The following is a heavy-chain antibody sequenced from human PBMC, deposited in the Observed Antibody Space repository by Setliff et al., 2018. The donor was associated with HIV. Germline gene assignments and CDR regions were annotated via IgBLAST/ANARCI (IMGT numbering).Heavy chain of an antibody. Sequence: ASVKVSCKASGYTFTGYYMHWVRQAPGQGLEWMGWINPNSGGTTYAQKFQGRVTMTRDTSISTAYMEVSRLRSDDTAVYYCARGGDYCSSTSCYDPFDSWGQGTPVTVSS. D-gene: IGHD2-2*01. CDR1: GYTFTGYY. CDR2: INPNSGGT. J-gene: IGHJ4*02. V-gene: IGHV1-2*02. CDR3: ARGGDYCSSTSCYDPFDS.